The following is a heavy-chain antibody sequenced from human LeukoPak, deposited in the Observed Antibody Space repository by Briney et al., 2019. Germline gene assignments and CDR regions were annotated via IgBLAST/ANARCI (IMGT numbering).Heavy chain of an antibody. CDR3: ARVGERFAGLYNWFDP. CDR2: IIPIFGTA. V-gene: IGHV1-69*13. Sequence: SVKVSCRASGGTFSSYAISWVRQAPGQGLEWMGGIIPIFGTANYAQKFQGRVTITADESTSTAYMELSSLRSEDTAVYYCARVGERFAGLYNWFDPWGQGTLVTVSS. J-gene: IGHJ5*02. D-gene: IGHD3-10*01. CDR1: GGTFSSYA.